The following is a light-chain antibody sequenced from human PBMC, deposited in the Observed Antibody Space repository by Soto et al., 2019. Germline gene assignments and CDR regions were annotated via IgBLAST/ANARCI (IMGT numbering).Light chain of an antibody. Sequence: DIVMTQSPLSLPVTPGEPASISCRSSQSLLHSNGYNYLDWYLQQPGQSPQLLIYLGSNRASGVPDRFSGSGSGTDFTLKISRVEAEDVGGYYCMQALQTPLFTFGPGTKVDIK. CDR2: LGS. CDR3: MQALQTPLFT. V-gene: IGKV2-28*01. CDR1: QSLLHSNGYNY. J-gene: IGKJ3*01.